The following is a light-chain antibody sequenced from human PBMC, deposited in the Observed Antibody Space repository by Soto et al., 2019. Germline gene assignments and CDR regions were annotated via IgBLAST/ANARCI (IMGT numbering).Light chain of an antibody. CDR1: QGISSY. Sequence: DIQMTQSPSSLSASVGDRVTITCQASQGISSYLNWYQQKPGKAPKLLIYGASNLETGVPPRFSGSGSGTDFTFTISSLQPEEIATYYCQQYDNLPRLTFGGGTKVEIK. CDR2: GAS. J-gene: IGKJ4*02. V-gene: IGKV1-33*01. CDR3: QQYDNLPRLT.